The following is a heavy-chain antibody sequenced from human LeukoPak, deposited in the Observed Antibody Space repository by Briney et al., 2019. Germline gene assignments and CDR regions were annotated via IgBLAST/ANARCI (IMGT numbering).Heavy chain of an antibody. CDR2: ISGSGGST. V-gene: IGHV3-23*01. Sequence: ETGGSLRLSCAASGFTFSSYAMSWVRQAPGKGLEWVSAISGSGGSTYYADSVKGRFTISRDNSKNTLYLQMKSLRAEDTAVYYCAKDIVSDFWTIDYWGQGTLVTVSS. CDR1: GFTFSSYA. D-gene: IGHD3/OR15-3a*01. CDR3: AKDIVSDFWTIDY. J-gene: IGHJ4*02.